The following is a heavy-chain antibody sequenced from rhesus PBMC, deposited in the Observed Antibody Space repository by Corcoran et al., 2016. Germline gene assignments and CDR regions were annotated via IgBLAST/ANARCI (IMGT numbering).Heavy chain of an antibody. CDR1: GGSISGNY. CDR2: IYGSGSTT. Sequence: QVQLQESGPGLVKPSETLSLTCTVSGGSISGNYWNWLRPPPGKGLEWIGNIYGSGSTTNYNPSLKSRVTLSVDTSKNQLSLKLSSVTAADTAVYYCARHISSWSLYWGQGVLVTVSS. V-gene: IGHV4S11*01. D-gene: IGHD6-13*01. J-gene: IGHJ4*01. CDR3: ARHISSWSLY.